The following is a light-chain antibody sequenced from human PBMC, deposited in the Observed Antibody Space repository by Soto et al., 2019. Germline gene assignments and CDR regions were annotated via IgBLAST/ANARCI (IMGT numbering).Light chain of an antibody. V-gene: IGLV2-11*01. CDR2: DVI. CDR3: CSYVGSYSYV. CDR1: SSDVGGYNS. Sequence: QSALTQPRSVSGSPGQSVTVSCIGTSSDVGGYNSVSWYQEHPRKAPKLMIYDVIKRPSGVPDRFSGSKSGNTASLTISGLLAEDEADYYCCSYVGSYSYVFGTGTKVTVL. J-gene: IGLJ1*01.